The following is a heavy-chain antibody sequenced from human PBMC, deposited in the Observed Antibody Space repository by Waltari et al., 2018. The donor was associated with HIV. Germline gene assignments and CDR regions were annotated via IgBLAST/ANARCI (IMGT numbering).Heavy chain of an antibody. D-gene: IGHD6-13*01. Sequence: QVRLQQSGPGLVKPSETLSLTCTVSGGSVSSGDYYWSWIRQPPGKGLEWIGFIFYSGNTHYNPSLKSRITISIDTSKNQFSLQLSSVTAADTAVYYCVRDRQQLAPNYYYYGMDVWGQGTTVTVSS. CDR2: IFYSGNT. CDR3: VRDRQQLAPNYYYYGMDV. V-gene: IGHV4-61*08. CDR1: GGSVSSGDYY. J-gene: IGHJ6*02.